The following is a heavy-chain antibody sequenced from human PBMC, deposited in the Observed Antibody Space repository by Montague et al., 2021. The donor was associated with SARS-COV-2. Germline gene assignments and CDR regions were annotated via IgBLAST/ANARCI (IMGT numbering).Heavy chain of an antibody. CDR2: MQFTGAT. Sequence: SETLSLTCSVSGGSITNHYWSWIRQPAGKGLEWIGRMQFTGATNFSPFFSSRLTMSADTSKKHFSLKLTSVTAADTAIYFCARDRFDYGAGRQGTMDFWGQGTLVTVSS. CDR3: ARDRFDYGAGRQGTMDF. CDR1: GGSITNHY. D-gene: IGHD3-10*01. V-gene: IGHV4-4*07. J-gene: IGHJ4*02.